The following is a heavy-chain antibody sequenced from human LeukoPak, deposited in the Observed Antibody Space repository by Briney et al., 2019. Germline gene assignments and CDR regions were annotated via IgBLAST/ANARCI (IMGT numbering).Heavy chain of an antibody. D-gene: IGHD4-17*01. CDR2: IYYSGST. CDR1: GFTFSDYY. V-gene: IGHV4-38-2*01. Sequence: GSLRLSCAASGFTFSDYYMSWIRQAPGKGLEWIGSIYYSGSTYQNPSLKSRVTISVDTSKNQFSLKLSSVTAADTAVYYCARVPTVTFFDYWGQGTLVTVSS. J-gene: IGHJ4*02. CDR3: ARVPTVTFFDY.